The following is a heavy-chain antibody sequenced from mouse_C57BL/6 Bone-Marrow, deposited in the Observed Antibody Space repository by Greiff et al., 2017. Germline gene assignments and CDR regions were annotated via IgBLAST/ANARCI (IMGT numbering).Heavy chain of an antibody. CDR2: FHPYNDDT. J-gene: IGHJ2*01. Sequence: VQGVESGAELVKPGASVKMSCKASGYTFTTYPIEWMKQNHGKSLEWIGNFHPYNDDTKYNEKFKGKATLTVEKSSSTVYLELSRLTSDDSAVYYCARSFFYYGEGYFDYWGQGTTLTVSS. CDR1: GYTFTTYP. CDR3: ARSFFYYGEGYFDY. V-gene: IGHV1-47*01. D-gene: IGHD1-1*01.